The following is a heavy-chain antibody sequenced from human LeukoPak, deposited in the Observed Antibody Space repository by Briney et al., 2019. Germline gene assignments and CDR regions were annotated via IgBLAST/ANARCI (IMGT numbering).Heavy chain of an antibody. J-gene: IGHJ4*02. CDR3: ARRSSGYYYGFDY. D-gene: IGHD3-22*01. CDR1: GGSFSGYY. CDR2: INHSGST. Sequence: KPSETLSLTCAVYGGSFSGYYWSWIRQPPGKGLEWIGEINHSGSTNYNPSLKSRVTISVDTSKNQFPLKLSSVTAADTAVYYCARRSSGYYYGFDYWGQGTLVTVSS. V-gene: IGHV4-34*01.